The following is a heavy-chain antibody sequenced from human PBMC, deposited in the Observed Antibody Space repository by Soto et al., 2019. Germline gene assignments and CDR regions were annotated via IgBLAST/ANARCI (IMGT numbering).Heavy chain of an antibody. V-gene: IGHV4-30-4*01. Sequence: PSETLSLTCTVSGCSISSGDYYWSWIRQPPGKGLEWIGYIYYSGSTYYNPSLKSRVNISVEKSKNQFSLKLSSVTAADTAVYYCARGCIAEETPSNWFDPWGQATRVTVS. J-gene: IGHJ5*02. D-gene: IGHD6-13*01. CDR3: ARGCIAEETPSNWFDP. CDR1: GCSISSGDYY. CDR2: IYYSGST.